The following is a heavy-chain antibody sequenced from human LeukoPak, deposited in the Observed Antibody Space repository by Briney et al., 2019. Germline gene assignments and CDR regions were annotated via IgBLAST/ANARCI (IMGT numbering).Heavy chain of an antibody. CDR1: GYTFTGYY. J-gene: IGHJ4*02. V-gene: IGHV1-2*04. CDR3: ARDRYGAAARYYFDY. Sequence: ASVKVSCKASGYTFTGYYMHWVRQAPGQGLEWMGWINPNSGGTNYAQKFQGWVTMTRDTSISTAYMELSRLRSDDTDVYYCARDRYGAAARYYFDYWGQGTLVTVSS. CDR2: INPNSGGT. D-gene: IGHD6-13*01.